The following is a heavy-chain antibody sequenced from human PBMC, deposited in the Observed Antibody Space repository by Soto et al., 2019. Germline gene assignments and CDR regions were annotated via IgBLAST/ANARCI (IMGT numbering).Heavy chain of an antibody. CDR3: TTGAHVRSGYLSYYYYYYMDV. V-gene: IGHV3-15*01. CDR2: IKSKTDGGTT. Sequence: GGSLRLSCAASGFTFSNAWMSWVRQAPGKGLEWVGRIKSKTDGGTTDYAAPVKGRFTISRDDSKNTLYLQMNSLKTEDTAVYYCTTGAHVRSGYLSYYYYYYMDVWGKGTTVTVSS. D-gene: IGHD3-3*01. J-gene: IGHJ6*03. CDR1: GFTFSNAW.